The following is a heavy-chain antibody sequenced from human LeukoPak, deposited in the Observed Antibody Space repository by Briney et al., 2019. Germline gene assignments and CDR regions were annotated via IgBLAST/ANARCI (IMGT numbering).Heavy chain of an antibody. Sequence: SETLSLTCTVSGGSISSSSYYWGWIRQPPGKGLEGIGSIYYSGSTYYKPSLKSRVTISVDTSKNQFSLRLSSVTAADTAVYYCARLGYYDSSGYPLPGYWGQGTLVTVSS. D-gene: IGHD3-22*01. V-gene: IGHV4-39*01. CDR3: ARLGYYDSSGYPLPGY. CDR1: GGSISSSSYY. J-gene: IGHJ4*02. CDR2: IYYSGST.